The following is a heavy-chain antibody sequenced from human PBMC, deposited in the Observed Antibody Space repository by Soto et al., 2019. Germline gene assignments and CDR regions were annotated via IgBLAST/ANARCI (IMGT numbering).Heavy chain of an antibody. Sequence: GASVKVSCQASGYTFTSYAMHWVRQAPGQRLEWMGWINAGNGNTKYSQKFQGRFTISRDNSKNTIYLQMNSLRAEDTAVYYCARDWWEEPAGKETVSQFDYWGQGTLVTVSS. D-gene: IGHD6-13*01. CDR1: GYTFTSYA. J-gene: IGHJ4*02. CDR2: INAGNGNT. V-gene: IGHV1-3*01. CDR3: ARDWWEEPAGKETVSQFDY.